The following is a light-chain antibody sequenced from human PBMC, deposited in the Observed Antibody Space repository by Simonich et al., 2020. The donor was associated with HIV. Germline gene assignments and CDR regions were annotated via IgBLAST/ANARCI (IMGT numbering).Light chain of an antibody. CDR2: DVN. V-gene: IGLV2-14*03. Sequence: QSALTQPASVSGSPGQSITIPYSGTSSDIGVYYYVSWYQHHPGKAPNHIIYDVNKRPSGVSNRFSGSKSGNTASLTISGLQAEDEADYYCSLYTNSKTMFGGGTKLTVL. CDR3: SLYTNSKTM. J-gene: IGLJ3*02. CDR1: SSDIGVYYY.